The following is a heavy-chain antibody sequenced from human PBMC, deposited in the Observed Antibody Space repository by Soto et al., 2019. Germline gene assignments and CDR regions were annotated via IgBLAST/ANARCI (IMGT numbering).Heavy chain of an antibody. CDR3: ASQSYYRWTEVGWLDP. Sequence: QVQLVKSGAEVKKPWSSVKVSCKASGGTFSSYAISWVRQAPGQGLEWMGGIIPIFGTANYAQKVQGRVTITADESTSTAYMELSSVKSEDTAVYYCASQSYYRWTEVGWLDPWGQGTLVTVSS. V-gene: IGHV1-69*01. CDR1: GGTFSSYA. J-gene: IGHJ5*02. CDR2: IIPIFGTA. D-gene: IGHD3-10*01.